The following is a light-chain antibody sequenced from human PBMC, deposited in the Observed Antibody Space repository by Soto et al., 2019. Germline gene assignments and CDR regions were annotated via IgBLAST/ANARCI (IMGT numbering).Light chain of an antibody. CDR1: SSDVGAYNY. CDR2: EVT. Sequence: QPVLTQPPSASGSPGQSVTISCTGTSSDVGAYNYVSWYQQHPGKAPKLMIYEVTKRPSGVPDRFSGSKSGNTASLTVSGLQAEDEADYYCSSYAGSNSVVFGGGTKLTVL. V-gene: IGLV2-8*01. CDR3: SSYAGSNSVV. J-gene: IGLJ2*01.